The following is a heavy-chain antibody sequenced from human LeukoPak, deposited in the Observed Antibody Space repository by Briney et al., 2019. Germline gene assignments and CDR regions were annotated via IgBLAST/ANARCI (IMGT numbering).Heavy chain of an antibody. V-gene: IGHV4-59*04. CDR2: IYYSGST. J-gene: IGHJ4*02. Sequence: SETLSLTCTVSGGSISSYYWSWIRQPPGKGLEWIGYIYYSGSTYYNPSLKSRVTISVDTSKNQFSLKLSSVTAADTAVYYCARTRGYSYGYPTDYFDYWGQGTLVTVSS. D-gene: IGHD5-18*01. CDR3: ARTRGYSYGYPTDYFDY. CDR1: GGSISSYY.